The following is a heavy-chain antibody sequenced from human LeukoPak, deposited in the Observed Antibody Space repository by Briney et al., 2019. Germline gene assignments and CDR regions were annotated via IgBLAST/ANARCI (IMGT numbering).Heavy chain of an antibody. CDR3: ARGPVEELLHNWFDP. Sequence: SETLSLTCTVSGGSISSRSYYWGWIRQPPGKGLGWIGTVYYRGSTYYSPSLKSRVTISVDTSKNQFSLKLSSVTAADTAVYDCARGPVEELLHNWFDPWGQGTLVTVSS. V-gene: IGHV4-39*01. CDR2: VYYRGST. D-gene: IGHD2-15*01. CDR1: GGSISSRSYY. J-gene: IGHJ5*02.